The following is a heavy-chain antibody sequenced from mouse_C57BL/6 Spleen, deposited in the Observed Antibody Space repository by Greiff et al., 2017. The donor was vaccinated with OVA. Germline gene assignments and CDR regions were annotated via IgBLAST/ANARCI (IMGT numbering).Heavy chain of an antibody. CDR3: ARAYPHAMDY. V-gene: IGHV1-52*01. D-gene: IGHD2-10*01. J-gene: IGHJ4*01. CDR1: GYTFTSYW. CDR2: IDPSDSET. Sequence: QVQLQQPGAVLVRPGSSVKLSCKASGYTFTSYWMHWVKQRPIQGLEWIGNIDPSDSETHYNQKFKDKATLTVDKSSSTAYMQLSSLTSEDSAVYYCARAYPHAMDYWGQGTSVTVSS.